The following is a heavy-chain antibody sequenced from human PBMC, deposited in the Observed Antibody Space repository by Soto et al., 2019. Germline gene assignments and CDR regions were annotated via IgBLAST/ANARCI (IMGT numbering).Heavy chain of an antibody. Sequence: GGSLRLSCAASGFTFSSYGMHWVRQAPGKGLEWVSAIRGSGGSTYYADSVKGRFTISRDNSKNTLYLQMNSLRAEDTAVYYCVKSAGLALGYFDYWGQGTLVTVSS. CDR2: IRGSGGST. J-gene: IGHJ4*02. CDR3: VKSAGLALGYFDY. V-gene: IGHV3-23*01. D-gene: IGHD6-19*01. CDR1: GFTFSSYG.